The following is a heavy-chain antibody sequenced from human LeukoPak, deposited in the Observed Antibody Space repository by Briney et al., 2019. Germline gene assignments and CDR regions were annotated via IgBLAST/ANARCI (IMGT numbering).Heavy chain of an antibody. CDR2: MYTSGST. D-gene: IGHD1-26*01. J-gene: IGHJ4*02. V-gene: IGHV4-4*07. Sequence: PSETLSLTCTVSGGSISSYSWSWIRQPAVKGLEWIGRMYTSGSTKYNPSLKSRVTISVDTSKNQFSLKLTSVTAADTAVYYCARDTLGATAWRLFDYWGQGTLVTVSS. CDR3: ARDTLGATAWRLFDY. CDR1: GGSISSYS.